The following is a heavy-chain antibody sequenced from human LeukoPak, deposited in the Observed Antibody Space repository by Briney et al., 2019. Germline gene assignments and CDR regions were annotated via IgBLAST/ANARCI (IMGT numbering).Heavy chain of an antibody. CDR3: AAGYTTGWYVRYFDY. J-gene: IGHJ4*02. D-gene: IGHD6-19*01. CDR2: ISGSGGST. CDR1: GFTLGNYA. V-gene: IGHV3-23*01. Sequence: PGGSLTLSCVASGFTLGNYAMSWVRQAPGKGLEWVSSISGSGGSTYHAENMKGRFTISRDNSKDTLYLQMNSLRDEGTAIYYCAAGYTTGWYVRYFDYWGQGTLVTVSS.